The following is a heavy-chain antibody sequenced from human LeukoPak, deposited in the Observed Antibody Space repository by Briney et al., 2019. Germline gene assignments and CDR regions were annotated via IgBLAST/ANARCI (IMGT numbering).Heavy chain of an antibody. CDR1: GGTFSSYA. D-gene: IGHD6-19*01. CDR2: IIPIFGTA. J-gene: IGHJ5*02. V-gene: IGHV1-69*13. Sequence: GASVKVSCKASGGTFSSYAISWVRQAPGQGLEWMGGIIPIFGTANYAQKFQGRVTITADESTSTAYMELSSLRSEDTAVYYCARDPDSSGRHNWFDPWGQGTLVTVSS. CDR3: ARDPDSSGRHNWFDP.